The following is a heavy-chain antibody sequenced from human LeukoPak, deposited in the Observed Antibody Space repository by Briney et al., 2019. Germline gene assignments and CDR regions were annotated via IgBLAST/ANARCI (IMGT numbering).Heavy chain of an antibody. Sequence: ASVKVSCKASGYTFTSYGISWVRQAPGQGLEWMGWISAYNGNTNYAQKFQGRVTMTRDTSISTAYLELSRLRSDDTAVYYCARGHYDSSGYYYEEDYWGQGTLVTVSS. CDR3: ARGHYDSSGYYYEEDY. CDR1: GYTFTSYG. CDR2: ISAYNGNT. J-gene: IGHJ4*02. V-gene: IGHV1-18*01. D-gene: IGHD3-22*01.